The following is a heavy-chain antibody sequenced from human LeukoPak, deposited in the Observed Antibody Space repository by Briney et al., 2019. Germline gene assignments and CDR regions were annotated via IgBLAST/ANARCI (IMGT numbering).Heavy chain of an antibody. CDR2: MYLSGTT. CDR3: AGLVGRYSSGLYYYYFDY. J-gene: IGHJ4*02. D-gene: IGHD3-22*01. V-gene: IGHV4-4*02. CDR1: GDSINSLDL. Sequence: AETLSLTCTVSGDSINSLDLWSWVRQPPGKGLEWIGEMYLSGTTHSNPSVKSRVTISIDKSKNQFFLNLSSVTAADTAVYYCAGLVGRYSSGLYYYYFDYWGQGTLVTVSS.